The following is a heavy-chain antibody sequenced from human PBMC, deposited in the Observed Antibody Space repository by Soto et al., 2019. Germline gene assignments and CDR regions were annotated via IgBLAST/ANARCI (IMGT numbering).Heavy chain of an antibody. V-gene: IGHV4-59*01. D-gene: IGHD6-13*01. CDR1: GGSISSYY. J-gene: IGHJ5*02. CDR2: IYYSGST. CDR3: ARDADVAAAGTGLWFDP. Sequence: QVQLQESGPGLVKPSETLSLTCTVSGGSISSYYWSWIRQPPGKGLEWIGYIYYSGSTNYNPSLKSRVTISVDTSKNQFSLKLSSVTAADTAVYYCARDADVAAAGTGLWFDPWGQGTLVTVSS.